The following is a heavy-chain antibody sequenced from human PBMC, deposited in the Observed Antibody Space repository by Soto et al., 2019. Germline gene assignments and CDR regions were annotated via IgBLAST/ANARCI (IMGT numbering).Heavy chain of an antibody. CDR2: IYYSGST. CDR3: ARDEGYSYGSKGYYYYGMDV. Sequence: PSETLSLTCTVSGGSISSYYWSWIRQPPGKGLEWIGYIYYSGSTNYNPSLKSRATISVDTSKNQFSLKLSSVTAADTAVYYCARDEGYSYGSKGYYYYGMDVWGQGTTVTVSS. V-gene: IGHV4-59*01. J-gene: IGHJ6*02. D-gene: IGHD5-18*01. CDR1: GGSISSYY.